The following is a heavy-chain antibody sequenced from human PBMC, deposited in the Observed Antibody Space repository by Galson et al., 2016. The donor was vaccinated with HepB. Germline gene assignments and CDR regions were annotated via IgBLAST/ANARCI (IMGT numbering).Heavy chain of an antibody. D-gene: IGHD2-21*02. V-gene: IGHV1-3*04. Sequence: VKVSCKASRSTFTRYNIHWVRQAPGQRLEWMGWINTGNDNTKYSQKFQGRVTITRDTSASTVYMELSSLRSEDTAVYYCARGWYSGYCGSDTCYRDYYYGMDVWGQGTTVTVSA. J-gene: IGHJ6*01. CDR1: RSTFTRYN. CDR2: INTGNDNT. CDR3: ARGWYSGYCGSDTCYRDYYYGMDV.